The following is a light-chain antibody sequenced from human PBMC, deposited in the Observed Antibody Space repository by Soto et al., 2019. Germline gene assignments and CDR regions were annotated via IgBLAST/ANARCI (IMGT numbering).Light chain of an antibody. CDR2: DVS. Sequence: QSVLTQPASVSGSPGQSITISCTGTSSDVGGYNYVSWYQQHTGKAPKLMIYDVSNRPSGVSNRFSGSKSGNPASLTISGLQAEDEADYYCRSYTSSSTYVFGTGTKVTVL. CDR1: SSDVGGYNY. J-gene: IGLJ1*01. V-gene: IGLV2-14*01. CDR3: RSYTSSSTYV.